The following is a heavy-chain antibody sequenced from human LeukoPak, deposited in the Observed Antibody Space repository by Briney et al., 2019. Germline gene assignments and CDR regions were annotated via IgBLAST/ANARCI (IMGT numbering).Heavy chain of an antibody. CDR3: ARAYYFDTTGHDSDALDI. CDR1: GFNFRNYD. V-gene: IGHV3-33*01. Sequence: GGSLRLSCAASGFNFRNYDMHWVRQAPGKGLEWVASIRSDANNKYYADSVKGRFTISRDNAKNTLFLQMNSLRAEDTAVYYCARAYYFDTTGHDSDALDIWGRGTMVTVSS. CDR2: IRSDANNK. J-gene: IGHJ3*02. D-gene: IGHD3-22*01.